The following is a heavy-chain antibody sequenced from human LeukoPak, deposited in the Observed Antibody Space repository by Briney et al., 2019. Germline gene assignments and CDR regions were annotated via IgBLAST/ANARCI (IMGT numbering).Heavy chain of an antibody. CDR3: ARGVAAAAATHPHTQKPYYYYGMDV. D-gene: IGHD6-13*01. CDR2: IYYSGST. CDR1: GGSISSYY. Sequence: KSSETLSLTCTVSGGSISSYYWSWIRQPPGKGLEWIGYIYYSGSTNYNPSLKSRVTISVDTSKNQFSLKLSSVTAADTAVYYCARGVAAAAATHPHTQKPYYYYGMDVWGQGTTVTVSS. V-gene: IGHV4-59*12. J-gene: IGHJ6*02.